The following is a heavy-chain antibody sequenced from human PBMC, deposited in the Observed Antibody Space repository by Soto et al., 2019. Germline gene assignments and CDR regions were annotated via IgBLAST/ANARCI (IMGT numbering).Heavy chain of an antibody. CDR3: ARISGGNFDY. D-gene: IGHD2-15*01. J-gene: IGHJ4*02. CDR2: IYYSGST. Sequence: PSETLSLTCTVSGGSISSYYWSWIRQPPGKGLEWIGYIYYSGSTNYNPSLKSRVTISVDTSKNQFSLKLSSVTAADTAVYYCARISGGNFDYWGQGTLVTVSS. V-gene: IGHV4-59*01. CDR1: GGSISSYY.